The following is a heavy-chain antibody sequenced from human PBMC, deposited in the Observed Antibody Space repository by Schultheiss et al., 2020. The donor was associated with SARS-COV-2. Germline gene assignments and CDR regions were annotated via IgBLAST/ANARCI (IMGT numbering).Heavy chain of an antibody. V-gene: IGHV5-51*01. CDR3: ARHQLPRHDRARFDP. J-gene: IGHJ5*02. Sequence: GESLKISCKGSGYSFTSYWIGWVRQMPGKGLEWMGIIYPGDSDTRYSPSFQGQVTISADKSISTAYLQWSSLKASDTAMYYCARHQLPRHDRARFDPWGQGTLVTVSS. CDR2: IYPGDSDT. D-gene: IGHD1-7*01. CDR1: GYSFTSYW.